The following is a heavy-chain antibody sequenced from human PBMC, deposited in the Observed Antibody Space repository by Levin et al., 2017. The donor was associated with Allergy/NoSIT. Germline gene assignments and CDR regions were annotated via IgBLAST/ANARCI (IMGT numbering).Heavy chain of an antibody. V-gene: IGHV3-21*01. CDR2: ISSSSSYI. Sequence: GASVKVSCAASGFTFSSYSMNWVRQAPGKGLEWVSSISSSSSYIYYADSVKGRFTISRDNAKNSLYLQMNSLRAEDTAVYYCARDLIGYDFWSGYYRSHYFDYWGQGTLVTVSS. CDR1: GFTFSSYS. J-gene: IGHJ4*02. CDR3: ARDLIGYDFWSGYYRSHYFDY. D-gene: IGHD3-3*01.